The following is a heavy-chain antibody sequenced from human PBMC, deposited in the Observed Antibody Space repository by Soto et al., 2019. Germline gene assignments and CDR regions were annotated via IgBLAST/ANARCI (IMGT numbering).Heavy chain of an antibody. D-gene: IGHD4-4*01. J-gene: IGHJ6*03. CDR2: VSTSSTYI. V-gene: IGHV3-21*01. CDR3: ARMRVTTRDMDV. CDR1: GFTFSSYT. Sequence: EVQLVESGGGLVKPGGSLQLSCASSGFTFSSYTMNWVRQAPGKELEWVSSVSTSSTYIFYADSVQGRFTISRDNAKNSLYLQMHSLRVEDTAVYYCARMRVTTRDMDVWGTATTVTVSS.